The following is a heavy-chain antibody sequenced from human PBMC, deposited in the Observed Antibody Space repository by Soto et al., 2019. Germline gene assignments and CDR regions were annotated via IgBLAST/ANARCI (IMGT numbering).Heavy chain of an antibody. V-gene: IGHV3-11*06. Sequence: PGGSLRLSXAASGFTFSDYYMSWIRQAPGKGLEWVSYISSSSSYTNYADSVKGRFTISRDNAKNSLYLQMNSLRAEDTAVYYCARGLIAVAGTNAFDIWGQGTMVTVSS. J-gene: IGHJ3*02. CDR1: GFTFSDYY. CDR3: ARGLIAVAGTNAFDI. D-gene: IGHD6-19*01. CDR2: ISSSSSYT.